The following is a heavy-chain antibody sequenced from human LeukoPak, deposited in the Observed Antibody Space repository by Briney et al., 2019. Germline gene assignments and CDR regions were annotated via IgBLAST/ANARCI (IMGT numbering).Heavy chain of an antibody. J-gene: IGHJ5*01. CDR1: GYSFTSYW. V-gene: IGHV5-51*01. D-gene: IGHD6-19*01. Sequence: GESLKISCKGSGYSFTSYWIGWVRQMPGKGLEWRGIIYPGDSDTRYSPSFQGQVTISADKSISTAYLQWSRLSATHTAMYYCARHSSVAGTSGSFDSWGQGTLVTVSS. CDR2: IYPGDSDT. CDR3: ARHSSVAGTSGSFDS.